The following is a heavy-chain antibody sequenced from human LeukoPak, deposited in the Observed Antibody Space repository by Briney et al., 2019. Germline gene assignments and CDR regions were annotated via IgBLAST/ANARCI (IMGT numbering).Heavy chain of an antibody. CDR2: IYHSGST. CDR1: GGSISSSNW. J-gene: IGHJ6*04. CDR3: ARDSKQWLNYYYYGMDV. D-gene: IGHD6-19*01. V-gene: IGHV4-4*02. Sequence: PSETLSLTCAVSGGSISSSNWWSWVRQPPGKGLEWIGEIYHSGSTNYNPSLKSRVTISVDKPKNQFSLKLSSVTAADTAVYYCARDSKQWLNYYYYGMDVWGKGTTVTVSS.